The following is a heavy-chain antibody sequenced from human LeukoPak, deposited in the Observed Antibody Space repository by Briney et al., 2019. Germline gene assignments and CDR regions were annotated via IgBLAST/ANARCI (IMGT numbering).Heavy chain of an antibody. CDR2: IFYSGTT. Sequence: PSETLSLTCTVSGGSINSGSYYWSWIRQPPGKGLEWIGFIFYSGTTNYNPSLKSRVTISVDTSKNQFSLKLSSVTAADTAVYYCARLNVLLWFGETVRSDAFDIWGQGTMVTVSS. D-gene: IGHD3-10*01. CDR3: ARLNVLLWFGETVRSDAFDI. V-gene: IGHV4-61*01. CDR1: GGSINSGSYY. J-gene: IGHJ3*02.